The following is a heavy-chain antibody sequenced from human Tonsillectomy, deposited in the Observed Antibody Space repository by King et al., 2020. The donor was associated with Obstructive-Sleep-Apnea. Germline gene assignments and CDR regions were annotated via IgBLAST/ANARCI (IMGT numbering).Heavy chain of an antibody. CDR3: ARDFTMIMFGGVIVD. J-gene: IGHJ4*02. Sequence: VQLVESGVGVVQPGRSLRLSCAASGFTFSSYAMHWVRQAPGKGLAWLAVISYDVSNKYYTYSVNGRFSISRDNSKNTLYLQMNSLRPEDTAMYYCARDFTMIMFGGVIVDWGQGTLVTVSS. V-gene: IGHV3-30*04. CDR1: GFTFSSYA. D-gene: IGHD3-16*02. CDR2: ISYDVSNK.